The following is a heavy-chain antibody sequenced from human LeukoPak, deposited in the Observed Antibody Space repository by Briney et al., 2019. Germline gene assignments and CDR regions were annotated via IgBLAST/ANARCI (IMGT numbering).Heavy chain of an antibody. D-gene: IGHD4-11*01. CDR3: ARAPYSYYYYYYMDV. V-gene: IGHV4-39*07. J-gene: IGHJ6*03. CDR2: IYYSGST. CDR1: GGSISSSSYY. Sequence: SETLSLTCTVSGGSISSSSYYWGWIRQPPGKGLEWTGSIYYSGSTYYNPSLKSRVTISVDTSKNQFSLKLSSVTAADTAVYYCARAPYSYYYYYYMDVWGKGTTVTVSS.